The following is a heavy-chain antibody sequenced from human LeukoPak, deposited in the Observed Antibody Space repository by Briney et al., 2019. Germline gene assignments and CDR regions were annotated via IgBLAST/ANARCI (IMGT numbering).Heavy chain of an antibody. J-gene: IGHJ4*02. D-gene: IGHD2-21*02. CDR3: ARDGTPQGDYYFDY. CDR2: TYYSGST. Sequence: SETLSLTCTVSGGSVSSGSYYWSWIRQPPGKGLEWIGYTYYSGSTNYNPSLKSRVTISVDTSKNQFSLKLSSVTAADTAVYYCARDGTPQGDYYFDYWGQGTLVTVSS. V-gene: IGHV4-61*01. CDR1: GGSVSSGSYY.